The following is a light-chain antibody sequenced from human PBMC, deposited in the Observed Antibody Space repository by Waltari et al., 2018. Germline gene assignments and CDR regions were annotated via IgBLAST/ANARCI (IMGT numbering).Light chain of an antibody. CDR1: QSVRSNY. CDR3: QQYGTSPYT. CDR2: GAS. Sequence: EIVLTQSPGTLSLSPGERATLSCRASQSVRSNYLAWYQQKPGQAPRLLIYGASSRATGIPDRCSGSGSGTDFTLTISRLEPEDFAVFYCQQYGTSPYTFGQGTKLDIK. J-gene: IGKJ2*01. V-gene: IGKV3-20*01.